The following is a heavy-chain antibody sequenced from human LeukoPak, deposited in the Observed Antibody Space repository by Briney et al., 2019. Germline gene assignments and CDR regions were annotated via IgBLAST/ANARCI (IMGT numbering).Heavy chain of an antibody. V-gene: IGHV3-21*01. CDR3: ARKQLGDY. J-gene: IGHJ4*02. CDR2: MSGSGRST. CDR1: GFTFSSYS. Sequence: PGGSLRLSCAASGFTFSSYSMNWVRQAPGKGLEWVSAMSGSGRSTYYADSVKGRFTISRDNAKNSLYLQMNSLRAEDTAVYCCARKQLGDYWGQGTLVTVSS. D-gene: IGHD6-13*01.